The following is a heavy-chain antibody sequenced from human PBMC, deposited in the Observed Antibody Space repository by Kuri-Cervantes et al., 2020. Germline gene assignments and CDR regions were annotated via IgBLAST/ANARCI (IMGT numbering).Heavy chain of an antibody. CDR1: GFNFEDYA. CDR3: ARRDGSTWYYFDY. Sequence: GESLKISCSASGFNFEDYAMSWVRQAPGKGLEWVSFITIKGYGRTAEYAASVKGRFAISRDDSESIAYLQMNSLKVEDTGVYYCARRDGSTWYYFDYWGQGTLVTVSS. J-gene: IGHJ4*02. D-gene: IGHD6-13*01. V-gene: IGHV3-49*04. CDR2: ITIKGYGRTA.